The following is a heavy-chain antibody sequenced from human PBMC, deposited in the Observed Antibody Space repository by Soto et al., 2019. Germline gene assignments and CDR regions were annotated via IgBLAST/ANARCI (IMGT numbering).Heavy chain of an antibody. Sequence: PGGSLRPSCSASGFTFGSYAMHWVLHAPGKGLEYVSGVRGNGDPPFYADSVKGRFTISRDNSKNTLYLQMSSLSADDTAVYYCVKSRGGNNFDCFDWGQGALVTVSS. CDR1: GFTFGSYA. V-gene: IGHV3-64D*06. J-gene: IGHJ4*02. D-gene: IGHD5-12*01. CDR2: VRGNGDPP. CDR3: VKSRGGNNFDCFD.